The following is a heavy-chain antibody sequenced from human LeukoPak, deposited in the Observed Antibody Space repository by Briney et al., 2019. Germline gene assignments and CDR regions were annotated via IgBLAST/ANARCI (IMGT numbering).Heavy chain of an antibody. CDR3: ARNVRFLEWLLSELDP. J-gene: IGHJ5*02. V-gene: IGHV1-46*01. Sequence: GASVKVSCKASGYTFTSYYMHWVRQAPGQGLEWMGIINPSGGSTNYAQKLQGRVTMTRDTSTSTVYMDLTSLRSEDTAVYYCARNVRFLEWLLSELDPWGQGTLVTVSS. CDR2: INPSGGST. D-gene: IGHD3-3*01. CDR1: GYTFTSYY.